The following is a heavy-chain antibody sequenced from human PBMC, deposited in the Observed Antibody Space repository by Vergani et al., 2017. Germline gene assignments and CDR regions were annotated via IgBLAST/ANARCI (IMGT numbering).Heavy chain of an antibody. Sequence: EVQLVESGGGLVQPGGSLRLSCAASGFTFSSYWMSWVRQAPGKGLEWVANIKQDGSEKYYVDSVKGRFTISRDNAKNSLYLQMNSLRAEDTAVYYCARERRPYYYDSSGYYPYYFDYWGQGTLVSVSS. D-gene: IGHD3-22*01. CDR2: IKQDGSEK. V-gene: IGHV3-7*01. CDR3: ARERRPYYYDSSGYYPYYFDY. CDR1: GFTFSSYW. J-gene: IGHJ4*02.